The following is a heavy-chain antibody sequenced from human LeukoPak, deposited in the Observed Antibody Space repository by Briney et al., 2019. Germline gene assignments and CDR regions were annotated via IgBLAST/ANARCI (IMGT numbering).Heavy chain of an antibody. J-gene: IGHJ4*02. V-gene: IGHV3-23*01. CDR2: ISGSGGST. CDR1: GFTFSSYA. CDR3: ANYQRWLQSLLDY. D-gene: IGHD5-24*01. Sequence: GGSLRLSCAASGFTFSSYAMSWVRQAPGKGLEWVSAISGSGGSTYYADSVKGRFTISRDNSKNKLYLQMNSLRAEDTAVYYCANYQRWLQSLLDYWGQGTLVTVSS.